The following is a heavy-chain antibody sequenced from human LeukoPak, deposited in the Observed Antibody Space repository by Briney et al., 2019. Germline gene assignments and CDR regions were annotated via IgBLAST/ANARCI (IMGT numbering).Heavy chain of an antibody. Sequence: SETLSLTCTVSGGSISSDYWSWIRQPAGKGLEWIGRIYNTGTSNYNSSLKSRVTMSVDTSTNQFSLRLSSVTAADTAVYYCARESVNDRKLDSWGQGTLVTVSS. V-gene: IGHV4-4*07. CDR1: GGSISSDY. D-gene: IGHD5/OR15-5a*01. J-gene: IGHJ4*02. CDR2: IYNTGTS. CDR3: ARESVNDRKLDS.